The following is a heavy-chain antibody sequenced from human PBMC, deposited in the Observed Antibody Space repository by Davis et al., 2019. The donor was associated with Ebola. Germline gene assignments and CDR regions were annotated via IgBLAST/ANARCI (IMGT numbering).Heavy chain of an antibody. CDR1: GFIFSSYT. Sequence: GGSLRLSCAASGFIFSSYTMNWVRQAPGKGLAWVSAISASGYTYYSDSVKGRFTISRDSSKNTLYLQMNSLRAEDTALYYCARADRGSYYQSDFDYWGQGTLVTVSS. J-gene: IGHJ4*02. CDR3: ARADRGSYYQSDFDY. D-gene: IGHD1-26*01. CDR2: ISASGYT. V-gene: IGHV3-23*01.